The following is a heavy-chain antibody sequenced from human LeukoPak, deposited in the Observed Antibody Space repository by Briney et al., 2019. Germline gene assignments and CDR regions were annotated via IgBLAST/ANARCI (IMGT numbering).Heavy chain of an antibody. CDR1: GFTFDDFA. V-gene: IGHV3-9*01. CDR3: ARERAVAGFDY. D-gene: IGHD6-19*01. J-gene: IGHJ4*02. CDR2: ITWNSAKI. Sequence: QPGGSLRLSCAASGFTFDDFAMHWFRQTPGKGLEWVSGITWNSAKIGYADSVKGRFTISRDDAKNSLYLQMNSLRAEDTAVYYCARERAVAGFDYWGQGTLVTVSS.